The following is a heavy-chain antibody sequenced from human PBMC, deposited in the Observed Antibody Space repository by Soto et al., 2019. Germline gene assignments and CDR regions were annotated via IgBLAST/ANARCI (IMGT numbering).Heavy chain of an antibody. CDR3: AKLRQPLEYSETPWRFGAFDI. CDR1: GFTFSSYA. D-gene: IGHD6-6*01. CDR2: ISGSGGST. Sequence: GGSLRLSCAASGFTFSSYAMSWVRQAPGKGLEWVSAISGSGGSTYYADSVKGRFTISRDNSKNTLYLQMNSLRAEDTALYYCAKLRQPLEYSETPWRFGAFDIWGQGTMVTVSS. J-gene: IGHJ3*02. V-gene: IGHV3-23*01.